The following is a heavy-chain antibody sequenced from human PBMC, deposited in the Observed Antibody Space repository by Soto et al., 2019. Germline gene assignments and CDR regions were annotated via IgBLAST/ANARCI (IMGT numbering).Heavy chain of an antibody. V-gene: IGHV4-38-2*01. CDR1: GYSISRGFY. J-gene: IGHJ5*02. Sequence: SETLSLTCGVSGYSISRGFYWDWIRQPPGKGLEWIGRIYQSGTTSYNPSLKSRITISVDTSKNQFYLKVNSVTAADTAVYYCARSSLRGVFDPWGQGTLVTVSS. CDR3: ARSSLRGVFDP. D-gene: IGHD3-10*01. CDR2: IYQSGTT.